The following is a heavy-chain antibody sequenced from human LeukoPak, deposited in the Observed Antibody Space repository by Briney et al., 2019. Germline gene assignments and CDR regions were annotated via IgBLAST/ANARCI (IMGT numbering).Heavy chain of an antibody. Sequence: SVKVSCKASGGTFSSYAISWARQAPGQGLEWMGGIIPIFGTANYAQKFQGRVTITADESTSTAYMELSSLRSEDTAVYYCARVQWELQNNWFDPWGQGTPVTVSS. CDR1: GGTFSSYA. D-gene: IGHD1-26*01. V-gene: IGHV1-69*13. J-gene: IGHJ5*02. CDR3: ARVQWELQNNWFDP. CDR2: IIPIFGTA.